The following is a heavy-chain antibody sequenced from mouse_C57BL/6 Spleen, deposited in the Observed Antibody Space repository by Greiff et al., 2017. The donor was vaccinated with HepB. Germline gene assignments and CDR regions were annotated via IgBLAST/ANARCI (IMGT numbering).Heavy chain of an antibody. CDR1: GFTFSNYW. J-gene: IGHJ3*01. V-gene: IGHV6-3*01. CDR3: TGGGFAY. Sequence: EVQGVESGGGLVQPGGSMKLSCVASGFTFSNYWMNWVRQSPEKGLEWVAQIRLKSDNYATHYAESVKGRFTISRDDSKSSVYLQMINLRAEDTGIYYCTGGGFAYWGQGTLVTVSA. CDR2: IRLKSDNYAT.